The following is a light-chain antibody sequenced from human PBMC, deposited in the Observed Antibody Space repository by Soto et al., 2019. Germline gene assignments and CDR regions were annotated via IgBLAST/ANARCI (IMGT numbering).Light chain of an antibody. CDR1: QSFSSSY. CDR3: QQYGDSRA. V-gene: IGKV3-20*01. Sequence: EIVLTQSPGTLSLSPGERATLSCRASQSFSSSYLAWYQQRPGQAPRLLIYDVSTRATGIPDRFSGSGSGTDFTLTISRLEPEDFAVYYCQQYGDSRAFGQGTKVEIK. CDR2: DVS. J-gene: IGKJ1*01.